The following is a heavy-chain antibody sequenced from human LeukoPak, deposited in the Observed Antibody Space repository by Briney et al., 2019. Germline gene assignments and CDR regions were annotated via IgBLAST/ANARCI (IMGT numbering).Heavy chain of an antibody. D-gene: IGHD3-3*01. CDR2: IKQDGSEK. J-gene: IGHJ5*02. Sequence: GGSLRPSCAASGFTFSSYWMSWVRQAPGKGLEWVANIKQDGSEKYYVDSVKGRFTISRDNAKNSLYLQMNSLRAEDTAVYYCARAQLRFLEWLLYSWFDPWGQGTLVTVSS. V-gene: IGHV3-7*03. CDR3: ARAQLRFLEWLLYSWFDP. CDR1: GFTFSSYW.